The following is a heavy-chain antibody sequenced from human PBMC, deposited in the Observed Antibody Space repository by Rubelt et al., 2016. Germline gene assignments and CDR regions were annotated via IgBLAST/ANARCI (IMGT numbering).Heavy chain of an antibody. J-gene: IGHJ5*02. V-gene: IGHV4-59*01. CDR3: ARSLWFAFDP. D-gene: IGHD3-10*01. Sequence: QVQLQESGPGLVKPSETLSLTCTVSGGSISSYYWSWIRQPPGTGLEWIGYIYSSGSTNSNPSLKCLATISGDRSKNQVSLKLRAATAADTAVYYWARSLWFAFDPWGQGTLGTVSS. CDR1: GGSISSYY. CDR2: IYSSGST.